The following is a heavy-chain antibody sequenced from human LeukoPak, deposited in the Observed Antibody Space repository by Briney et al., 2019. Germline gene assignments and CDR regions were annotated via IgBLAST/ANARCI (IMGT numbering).Heavy chain of an antibody. Sequence: PGGSLTLSCAASGFTFNSYAMAWVRQPPGKGLEWVSSITDNGINTYYADSVKGRFTISRDNSKNTLYLQMNSLRAEDTAVYYCAKGLRGNYDYWGQGTLVTVSS. J-gene: IGHJ4*02. D-gene: IGHD1-26*01. CDR2: ITDNGINT. CDR3: AKGLRGNYDY. CDR1: GFTFNSYA. V-gene: IGHV3-23*01.